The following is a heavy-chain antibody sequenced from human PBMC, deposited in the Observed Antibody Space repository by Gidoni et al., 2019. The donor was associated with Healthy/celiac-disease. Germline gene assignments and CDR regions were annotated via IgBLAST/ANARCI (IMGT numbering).Heavy chain of an antibody. CDR3: ARDGGSSSGSAFDI. D-gene: IGHD6-19*01. V-gene: IGHV3-30-3*01. J-gene: IGHJ3*02. CDR1: GFTFSSYA. Sequence: QVQLVESGGGVVQPGRSLRLSCAASGFTFSSYAMHWVRQAPGKGLEWVAVISYDGSNKYYADSVKGRFTISRDNSKNTLYLQMNSLRAEDTAVYYCARDGGSSSGSAFDIWGQGTMVTVSS. CDR2: ISYDGSNK.